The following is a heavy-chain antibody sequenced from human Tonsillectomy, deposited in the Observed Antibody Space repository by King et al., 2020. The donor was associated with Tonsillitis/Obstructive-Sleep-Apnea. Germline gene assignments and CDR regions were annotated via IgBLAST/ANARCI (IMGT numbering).Heavy chain of an antibody. CDR1: GYSFTSYW. J-gene: IGHJ4*02. CDR2: IDPSDSYT. V-gene: IGHV5-10-1*01. Sequence: QLVQSGAEVKKPGESLRISCKGSGYSFTSYWISWVRQMPGKGLEWMGRIDPSDSYTNYSPSFQGHVTISADKSISTAYLQWSSLKASDTAMYYCARHGGYCSSTSCYVDEVVYWGQGTLVTVSS. D-gene: IGHD2-2*01. CDR3: ARHGGYCSSTSCYVDEVVY.